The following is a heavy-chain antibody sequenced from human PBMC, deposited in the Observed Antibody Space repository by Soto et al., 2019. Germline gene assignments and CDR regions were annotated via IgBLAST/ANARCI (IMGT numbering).Heavy chain of an antibody. V-gene: IGHV3-30*18. CDR2: ISYDGSNK. CDR3: AKEEGRGYYYDSSGYYYPEY. Sequence: QVQLVESGGGVVQPGRSLSLSCAASGFTFSSYGMHWVRQAPGKGLEWVAVISYDGSNKYYADSVKGRFTIPRDNSKNALYLQMNSLRAEDTAVYYCAKEEGRGYYYDSSGYYYPEYWGQGTLVTVSS. J-gene: IGHJ4*02. CDR1: GFTFSSYG. D-gene: IGHD3-22*01.